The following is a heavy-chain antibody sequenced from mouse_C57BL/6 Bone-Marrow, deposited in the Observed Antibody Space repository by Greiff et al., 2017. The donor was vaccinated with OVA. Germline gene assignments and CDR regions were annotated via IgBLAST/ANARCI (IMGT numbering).Heavy chain of an antibody. J-gene: IGHJ3*01. CDR1: GYTFTSYW. Sequence: QVQLQQPGAELVKPGASVKLSCKASGYTFTSYWMQWVKQRPGQGLEWIGEIDPSDSYTNYNQKFKGKATLTVDTSSSTAYMQLSNLTSEDSAVYYCASGVFAYWGQGALVTVSA. CDR3: ASGVFAY. V-gene: IGHV1-50*01. CDR2: IDPSDSYT.